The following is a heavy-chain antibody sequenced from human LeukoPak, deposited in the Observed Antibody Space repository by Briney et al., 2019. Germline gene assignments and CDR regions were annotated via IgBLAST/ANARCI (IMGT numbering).Heavy chain of an antibody. J-gene: IGHJ4*02. D-gene: IGHD3-10*01. CDR2: ISSSSSYI. V-gene: IGHV3-21*01. CDR3: ARDGYYYGSGSYYNEGYFDY. Sequence: PGGSLRLSCAASGFTFSSYSMNWVRQAPGKGLEWVSFISSSSSYIYYADSVKGRFTISRDNAKNSLYLQMSSLRAEDTAVYYCARDGYYYGSGSYYNEGYFDYWGQGTLVTVSS. CDR1: GFTFSSYS.